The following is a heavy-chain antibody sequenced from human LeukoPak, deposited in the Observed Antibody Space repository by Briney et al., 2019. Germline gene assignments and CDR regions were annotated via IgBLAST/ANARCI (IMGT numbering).Heavy chain of an antibody. CDR2: ISSSASYM. D-gene: IGHD6-19*01. CDR1: GFTFSGYS. Sequence: KPGGSLRLSCAVSGFTFSGYSMTWVRQAPGKGLEWVSSISSSASYMSYVDSVKGRFTISRDNAKNSLYLQMNSLRVEDTAVYYCARDLRQWLVDYWGQGTPVTVSS. V-gene: IGHV3-21*01. CDR3: ARDLRQWLVDY. J-gene: IGHJ4*02.